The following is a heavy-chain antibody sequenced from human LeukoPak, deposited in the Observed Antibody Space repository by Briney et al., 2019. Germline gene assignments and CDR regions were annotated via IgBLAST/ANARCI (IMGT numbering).Heavy chain of an antibody. D-gene: IGHD6-19*01. CDR3: ARGRRGIAVARTNLNNWFDP. Sequence: PSETLSLTCAVSGDSISSGDYSWSWIRQPPGKGLEWIGYIYNSGTTNYNPSLKSRVTISVDTSKNQFSLKLSSVTAADTAVYYCARGRRGIAVARTNLNNWFDPWGQGTLVTVSS. CDR2: IYNSGTT. J-gene: IGHJ5*02. CDR1: GDSISSGDYS. V-gene: IGHV4-30-4*07.